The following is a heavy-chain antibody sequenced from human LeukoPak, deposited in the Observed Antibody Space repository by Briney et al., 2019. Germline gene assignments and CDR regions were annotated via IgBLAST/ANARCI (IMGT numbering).Heavy chain of an antibody. V-gene: IGHV3-23*01. Sequence: GGSLRLSCAASGFTFSSYAMSWVRQAPGKGLEWVSAISGSGGSTYYADSVKSRFTISRDNSKNTLYLQMNSLRAEDTAVYYCARYGSGRGVDYWGQGTLVTVSS. J-gene: IGHJ4*02. CDR2: ISGSGGST. D-gene: IGHD3-10*01. CDR1: GFTFSSYA. CDR3: ARYGSGRGVDY.